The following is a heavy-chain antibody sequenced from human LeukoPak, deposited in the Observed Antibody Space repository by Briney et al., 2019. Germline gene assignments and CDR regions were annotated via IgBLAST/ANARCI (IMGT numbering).Heavy chain of an antibody. CDR2: ISDDGKYI. J-gene: IGHJ5*02. CDR3: ARDPFGAAHNWFDP. D-gene: IGHD3-3*01. CDR1: GFRFTSYA. V-gene: IGHV3-21*01. Sequence: GGSLRLSCAASGFRFTSYAMNWLRQAPGKGPEWISSISDDGKYIYYADSVKGRFTLSRDDANNSLSLQMNNLRAEDTALYHYARDPFGAAHNWFDPWGQGTLVIVSS.